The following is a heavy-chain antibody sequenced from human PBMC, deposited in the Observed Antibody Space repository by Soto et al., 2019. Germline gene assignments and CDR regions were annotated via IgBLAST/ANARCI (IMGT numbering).Heavy chain of an antibody. Sequence: GGSLSLSCSASGFTFSSSAMHWVRQAPGKGLEYVSAINYNGANTYYGDSVKGRFTVSRDNSKNTLYLQMSSLRPEDTAVYYCVTWGGIEARNFDYWGRGTLVTVSS. CDR3: VTWGGIEARNFDY. V-gene: IGHV3-64D*06. CDR1: GFTFSSSA. D-gene: IGHD6-6*01. J-gene: IGHJ4*02. CDR2: INYNGANT.